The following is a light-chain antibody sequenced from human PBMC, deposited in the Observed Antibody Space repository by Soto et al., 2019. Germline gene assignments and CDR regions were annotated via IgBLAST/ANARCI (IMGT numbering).Light chain of an antibody. J-gene: IGKJ5*01. Sequence: DIQMTQSPSTLSASVVDSITITCRASQRITIWLALYQQKPGKAPKLLIYDASSLEGGVPSRFSGSGSGTEFTLTISGLQPDDFATYYCQKSYSTPINFGQGTRLEIK. CDR1: QRITIW. CDR3: QKSYSTPIN. CDR2: DAS. V-gene: IGKV1-5*01.